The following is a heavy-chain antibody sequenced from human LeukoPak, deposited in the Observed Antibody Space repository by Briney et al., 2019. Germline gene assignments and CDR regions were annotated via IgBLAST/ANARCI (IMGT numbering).Heavy chain of an antibody. Sequence: ASVKVSCKASGYTFTGYYMHWVRQAPGQGLEWMGWINPNSGGTNYAQKFQGRVTMTRDTSISTAYMELSRLRSDDTAVYYCARDPRGSSSWNYYYYTDVWGKGTTVTVSS. CDR3: ARDPRGSSSWNYYYYTDV. V-gene: IGHV1-2*02. CDR1: GYTFTGYY. CDR2: INPNSGGT. D-gene: IGHD6-13*01. J-gene: IGHJ6*03.